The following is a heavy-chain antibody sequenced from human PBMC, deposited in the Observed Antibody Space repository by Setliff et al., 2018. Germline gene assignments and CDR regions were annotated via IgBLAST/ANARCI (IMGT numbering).Heavy chain of an antibody. Sequence: ASVKVSCKASGYTFIDYGVSWVRQAPGQGLVWVGWISPYTGKTYLAPKFQDRVTLTADTSTTTAYLQLTNLRSDDTAIYFCSRLVRFCTRTSCQRLSGDEYWGQGALVTVSS. CDR3: SRLVRFCTRTSCQRLSGDEY. J-gene: IGHJ4*02. D-gene: IGHD2-2*01. CDR1: GYTFIDYG. V-gene: IGHV1-18*01. CDR2: ISPYTGKT.